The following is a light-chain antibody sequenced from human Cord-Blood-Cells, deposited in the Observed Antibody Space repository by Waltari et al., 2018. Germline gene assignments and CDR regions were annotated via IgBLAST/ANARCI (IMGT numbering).Light chain of an antibody. V-gene: IGLV2-14*01. CDR3: SSYTSSSTWV. J-gene: IGLJ3*02. Sequence: QSALTQPASVSGSPGQSITISCTGTSSDVGGYNYVSWYQQHPGKAPKRMIFDDSKRPSGVSNRFSGSKSGNTASLTISGLQAEDEADYYCSSYTSSSTWVFGGGTKLTVL. CDR1: SSDVGGYNY. CDR2: DDS.